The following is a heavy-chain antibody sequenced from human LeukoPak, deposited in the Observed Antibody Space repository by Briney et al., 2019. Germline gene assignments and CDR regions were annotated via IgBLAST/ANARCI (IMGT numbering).Heavy chain of an antibody. CDR3: ARRGYSYKVDY. CDR2: IYHSGST. CDR1: GGSISSGGYS. D-gene: IGHD5-18*01. J-gene: IGHJ4*02. V-gene: IGHV4-30-2*01. Sequence: SQTLSLTCAVSGGSISSGGYSWSWIRQPPGKGLEWIGYIYHSGSTYYNPSLKSRVTISVDRSKNQFSLKLSSVTAADTAVYYCARRGYSYKVDYWGQGTLVTVSS.